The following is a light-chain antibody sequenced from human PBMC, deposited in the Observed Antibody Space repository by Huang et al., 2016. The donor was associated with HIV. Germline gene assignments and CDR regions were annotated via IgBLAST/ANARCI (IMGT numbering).Light chain of an antibody. V-gene: IGKV3-20*01. Sequence: ETVLTQSPGTLSLSPGERATLSCRASQSVSNSYLAWYQQKPGQAPRLLSYGASSRANGISDRFSGSGSGTDFILTISRLEPEDFAVYYCQQYGISPGTFGQGTKLEIK. CDR2: GAS. CDR1: QSVSNSY. CDR3: QQYGISPGT. J-gene: IGKJ2*01.